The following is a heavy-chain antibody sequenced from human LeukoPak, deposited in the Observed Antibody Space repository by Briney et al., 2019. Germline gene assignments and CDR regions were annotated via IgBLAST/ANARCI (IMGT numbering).Heavy chain of an antibody. Sequence: ASVKVSCKASGYTFTGYYMHWVRQAPGQGLEWMGWINPNSGGTNYAQKLQGRVTMTRDTSISTAYMELSRLRSDDTAVYYCARELRAVFGSYYYYYMDVWGKGTTVTVSS. D-gene: IGHD3-10*02. J-gene: IGHJ6*03. CDR1: GYTFTGYY. CDR2: INPNSGGT. V-gene: IGHV1-2*02. CDR3: ARELRAVFGSYYYYYMDV.